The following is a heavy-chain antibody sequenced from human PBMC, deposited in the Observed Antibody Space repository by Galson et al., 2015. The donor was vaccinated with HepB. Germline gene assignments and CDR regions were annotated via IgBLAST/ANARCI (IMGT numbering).Heavy chain of an antibody. D-gene: IGHD3-22*01. CDR1: GYTFTGYY. CDR3: AGPRSGIYYDSSGIPAGYDAFDI. J-gene: IGHJ3*02. CDR2: INPNSGGT. V-gene: IGHV1-2*02. Sequence: SVKVSCKASGYTFTGYYMHWVRQAPGQGLEWMGWINPNSGGTNYAQKFQGRVTMTRDTSISTAYMELSSLRSEDTAVYYCAGPRSGIYYDSSGIPAGYDAFDIWGQGTMVTVSS.